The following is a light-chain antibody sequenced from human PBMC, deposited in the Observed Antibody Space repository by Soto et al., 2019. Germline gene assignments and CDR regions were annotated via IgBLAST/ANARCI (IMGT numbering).Light chain of an antibody. Sequence: QSVLTQPPSVSAAPGQKVTISCSGSNSNLGNNDVSWYQQFPGTVPRLLIFENDKRPSGIPDRFSGSKSGTSATLGITGLQTGDEADYYCATWDRSLSVGVFGGGTQLTVL. CDR2: END. J-gene: IGLJ2*01. V-gene: IGLV1-51*01. CDR3: ATWDRSLSVGV. CDR1: NSNLGNND.